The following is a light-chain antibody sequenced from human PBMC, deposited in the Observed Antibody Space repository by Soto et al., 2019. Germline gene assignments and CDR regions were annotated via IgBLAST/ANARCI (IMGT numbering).Light chain of an antibody. J-gene: IGKJ2*02. Sequence: DIQMTQSPSSLSASVGDTVTIACRASQSISTYLNWYQQKPGKAPMLLIYASSARQTGVPSRFSGSVSGTAFTLTIIGLQPEDIATYYLQQCSSAPPCTLGKGTELEMK. CDR2: ASS. V-gene: IGKV1-39*01. CDR1: QSISTY. CDR3: QQCSSAPPCT.